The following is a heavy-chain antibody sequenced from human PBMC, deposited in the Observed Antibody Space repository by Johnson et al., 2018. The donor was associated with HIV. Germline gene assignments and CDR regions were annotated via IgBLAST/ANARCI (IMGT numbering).Heavy chain of an antibody. J-gene: IGHJ3*02. Sequence: QVQLVESGGGVVQPGRSLRLSCAASGFTFSDYYMSWIRQAPGKGLEWVAFIRYDGSIQYYTDSVKGRFTISRDNSRNTLYLQMNSLRVEDTAMYYCAQEKSSGWSFHASDIWGQGTMITVSS. D-gene: IGHD6-19*01. V-gene: IGHV3-30*02. CDR3: AQEKSSGWSFHASDI. CDR2: IRYDGSIQ. CDR1: GFTFSDYY.